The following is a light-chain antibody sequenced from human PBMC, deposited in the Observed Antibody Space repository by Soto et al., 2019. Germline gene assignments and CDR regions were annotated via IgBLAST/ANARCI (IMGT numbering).Light chain of an antibody. CDR1: QGVTTY. V-gene: IGKV1-9*01. Sequence: DIQLTQSPSFLSASVGDSVTITCRASQGVTTYLAWYQQNPGKAPKLLIYAASTLQSGVPSRFSGSGSETEFTLTISSLQPEDFATCYCQQRNTSPYTFGQGTKLEIK. J-gene: IGKJ2*01. CDR3: QQRNTSPYT. CDR2: AAS.